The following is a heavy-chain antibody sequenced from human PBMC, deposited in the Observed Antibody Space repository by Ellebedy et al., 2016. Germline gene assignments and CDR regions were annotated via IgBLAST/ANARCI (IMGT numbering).Heavy chain of an antibody. V-gene: IGHV3-15*01. CDR3: TTCRRPPEITIFGDYYYYMDV. Sequence: GESLKISXAASGFTFSNAWMSWVRQAPGKGLEWVGRIKSKTDGGTTDYAAPVKGRFTISRDDSKNTLYLQMNSLKTEDTAVYYCTTCRRPPEITIFGDYYYYMDVWGKGTTVTVSS. CDR2: IKSKTDGGTT. CDR1: GFTFSNAW. D-gene: IGHD3-3*01. J-gene: IGHJ6*03.